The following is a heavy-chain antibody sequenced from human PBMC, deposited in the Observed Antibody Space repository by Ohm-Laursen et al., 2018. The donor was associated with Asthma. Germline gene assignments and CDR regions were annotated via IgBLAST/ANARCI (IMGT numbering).Heavy chain of an antibody. J-gene: IGHJ4*02. D-gene: IGHD6-19*01. CDR1: GFTFSSYG. CDR2: IWYAGNNI. CDR3: ARDSAGALDY. Sequence: RSLRLSCTASGFTFSSYGMHWVRQAPGKGLEWVAVIWYAGNNIFYEDSVEGRFTISRDNSKNTLYLQMNSLRVEDTAVYSCARDSAGALDYWGQGTLVTVAS. V-gene: IGHV3-33*01.